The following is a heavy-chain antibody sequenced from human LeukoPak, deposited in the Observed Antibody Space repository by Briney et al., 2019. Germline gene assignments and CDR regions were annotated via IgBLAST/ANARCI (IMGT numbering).Heavy chain of an antibody. Sequence: TSETLSPTCTVSGGSVSSGSYYWSWIRQPPGKGLEWIGYIYYSGGTNYNPSLKSRVTISVDTSKNQLSLKLSSVTAADTAVYYCARGRLLLDWGQGTLVTVSS. V-gene: IGHV4-61*01. CDR3: ARGRLLLD. J-gene: IGHJ4*02. D-gene: IGHD2-15*01. CDR2: IYYSGGT. CDR1: GGSVSSGSYY.